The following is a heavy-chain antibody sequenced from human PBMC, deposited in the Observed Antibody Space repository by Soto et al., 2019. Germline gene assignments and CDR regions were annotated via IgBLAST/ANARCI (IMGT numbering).Heavy chain of an antibody. CDR1: GGSISSGPYF. V-gene: IGHV4-31*03. CDR2: IYHSGTT. Sequence: SETLSLTCSVSGGSISSGPYFWIWIRQQLGKGREWIGDIYHSGTTYYNPSLTSRVTMSVDTSKNQFSLMLKSVSAADTAVYFCARVPMPMVVIVSQNAFDIWGQGRMVTVSS. CDR3: ARVPMPMVVIVSQNAFDI. D-gene: IGHD2-2*01. J-gene: IGHJ3*02.